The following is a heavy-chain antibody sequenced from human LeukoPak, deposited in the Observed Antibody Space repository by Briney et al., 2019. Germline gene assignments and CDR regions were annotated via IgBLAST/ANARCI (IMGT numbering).Heavy chain of an antibody. J-gene: IGHJ4*02. CDR2: IYYSGST. V-gene: IGHV4-59*01. CDR3: ASTHYDSSGYFITYYFDY. Sequence: SETLSLTCTVSGGSISSYYWSWIRQPPGKGLEWIGYIYYSGSTNYNPSLKSRATISVDTSKNQFSLKLSSVTAADTAVYYCASTHYDSSGYFITYYFDYWGQGTLVTVSS. D-gene: IGHD3-22*01. CDR1: GGSISSYY.